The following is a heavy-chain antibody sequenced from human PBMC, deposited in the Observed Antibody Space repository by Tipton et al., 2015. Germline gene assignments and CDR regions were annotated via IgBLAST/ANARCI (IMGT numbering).Heavy chain of an antibody. D-gene: IGHD5-18*01. V-gene: IGHV4-59*08. J-gene: IGHJ4*02. CDR3: ATRDGYGYANPHFDY. CDR2: IHYSGST. CDR1: SGSISSYY. Sequence: GLVKPSETLSLTCTVSSGSISSYYWTWIRQPPGKGLEWIGYIHYSGSTNYNPSLKSRVTISVDTSKNQFSLKLSSVTAADTAVYYCATRDGYGYANPHFDYWGQGTLVTVSS.